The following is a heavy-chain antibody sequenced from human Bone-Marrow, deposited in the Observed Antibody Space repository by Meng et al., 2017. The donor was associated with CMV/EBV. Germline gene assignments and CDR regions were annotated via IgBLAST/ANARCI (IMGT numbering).Heavy chain of an antibody. CDR3: ARAIESGGAWDYNFFGMDV. V-gene: IGHV3-33*01. J-gene: IGHJ6*02. D-gene: IGHD3/OR15-3a*01. CDR1: GFTFSAYC. CDR2: VWYDGTIR. Sequence: SRSLASAASGFTFSAYCTHCVRQAPGKGLEWVAFVWYDGTIRYYSDCIKGRFTISRDNSKDTLYLHMNSLRPEDTAVYYCARAIESGGAWDYNFFGMDVWGQGTAVTVSS.